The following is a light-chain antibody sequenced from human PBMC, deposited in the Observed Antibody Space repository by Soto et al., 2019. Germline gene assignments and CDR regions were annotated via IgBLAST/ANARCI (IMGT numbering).Light chain of an antibody. Sequence: QSVLTQPPSLSGAPGQRVTISCTGSSSNIGAGNDAHWYKQLPGTAPKLLIYDNNNRPSGVPDRFSGSKSGTSASLAITGLQADDEADYYCQSFDSSLTGYVFGAGTKLTVL. J-gene: IGLJ1*01. V-gene: IGLV1-40*01. CDR2: DNN. CDR3: QSFDSSLTGYV. CDR1: SSNIGAGND.